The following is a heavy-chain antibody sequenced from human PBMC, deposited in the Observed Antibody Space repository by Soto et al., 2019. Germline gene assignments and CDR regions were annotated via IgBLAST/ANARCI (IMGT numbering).Heavy chain of an antibody. CDR1: GGTFRNYA. V-gene: IGHV1-69*01. D-gene: IGHD6-19*01. CDR3: ARGRITVGGTTHYGMDV. CDR2: IIPILGSP. Sequence: QVQLVQSGTEVKKPGSSVKVSCKASGGTFRNYAISWVRQAPGQGLEWMGGIIPILGSPSYTQKFQDRVTISADESTSTAHINLSSLRSEDTAVYYCARGRITVGGTTHYGMDVWGQGTTVTVSS. J-gene: IGHJ6*02.